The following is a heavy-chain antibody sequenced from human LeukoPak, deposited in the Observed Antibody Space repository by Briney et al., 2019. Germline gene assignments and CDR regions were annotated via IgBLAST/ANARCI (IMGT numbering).Heavy chain of an antibody. CDR3: ARVPWNARDAFDI. J-gene: IGHJ3*02. Sequence: GGSLRLSCAASGFTFSSYEMNWVRQAPGKGLEWVSYISSSGSTIYYADSVKGRFTISGDNAKNSLYLQMNSLRAEDTAVYYCARVPWNARDAFDIWGQGTMVTVSS. D-gene: IGHD1-1*01. CDR1: GFTFSSYE. CDR2: ISSSGSTI. V-gene: IGHV3-48*03.